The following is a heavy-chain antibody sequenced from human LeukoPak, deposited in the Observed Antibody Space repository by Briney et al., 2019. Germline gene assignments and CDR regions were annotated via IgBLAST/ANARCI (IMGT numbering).Heavy chain of an antibody. D-gene: IGHD6-6*01. CDR2: ISPYNGNT. CDR1: GYTFTTYG. J-gene: IGHJ4*02. V-gene: IGHV1-18*01. Sequence: ASVKVSCKASGYTFTTYGITWVRQAPGQGLEWMGWISPYNGNTNYAQKFQGRVTMTRDTSTSTVYMELSSLRSEDTAVYYCARAIAARPGGYFDYWGQGTLVTVSS. CDR3: ARAIAARPGGYFDY.